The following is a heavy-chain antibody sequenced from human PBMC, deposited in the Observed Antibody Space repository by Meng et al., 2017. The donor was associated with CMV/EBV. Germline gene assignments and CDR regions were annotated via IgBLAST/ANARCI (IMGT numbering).Heavy chain of an antibody. J-gene: IGHJ4*02. CDR3: ARDRDMYSSSWYPFDY. CDR2: IYYSGST. D-gene: IGHD6-13*01. Sequence: WVRQPPGKGLEWIGSIYYSGSTYYNPSLKSRVTISVDTSKNQFSLKLSSVTAADTAVYYCARDRDMYSSSWYPFDYWGQGTLVTVSS. V-gene: IGHV4-39*07.